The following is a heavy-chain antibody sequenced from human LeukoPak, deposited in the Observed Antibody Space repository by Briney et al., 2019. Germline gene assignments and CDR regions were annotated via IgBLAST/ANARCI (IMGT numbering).Heavy chain of an antibody. D-gene: IGHD3-22*01. J-gene: IGHJ5*02. V-gene: IGHV3-30-3*01. CDR3: ARGNRVYYDSSFDP. CDR2: ILYDGSSK. Sequence: GGSLRPSCAASGFTFRSYAMHWVRQAPGKGPEWVATILYDGSSKYYADSVKGRFTISRDNSKNTLYLEMNSLRAEDTAVYYCARGNRVYYDSSFDPWGQGTLVTVSS. CDR1: GFTFRSYA.